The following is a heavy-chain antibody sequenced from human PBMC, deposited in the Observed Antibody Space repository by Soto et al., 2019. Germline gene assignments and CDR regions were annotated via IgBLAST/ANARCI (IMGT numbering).Heavy chain of an antibody. CDR1: GFTFSSYW. V-gene: IGHV3-74*01. CDR3: VRTSLVVAAATREDF. J-gene: IGHJ4*02. Sequence: EVQLVESGGGLVQPGGSLRLSCAASGFTFSSYWMHWVRQAPGKALVWVSRITSDGSSTSYPDSVKGRFTISRDNAKNTLYLQMNSLRAEDTAVYYCVRTSLVVAAATREDFWGQGTLVTVSS. D-gene: IGHD2-15*01. CDR2: ITSDGSST.